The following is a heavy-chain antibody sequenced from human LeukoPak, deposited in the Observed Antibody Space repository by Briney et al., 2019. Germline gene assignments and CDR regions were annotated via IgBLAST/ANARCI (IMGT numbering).Heavy chain of an antibody. CDR1: GFTFSNYD. V-gene: IGHV3-48*03. Sequence: PGGSLRLSCAASGFTFSNYDINWVRQTPGKGLEWISFISSSGSTKYYADSVKGRFTISRDNAKNSLYLQMNSLRAEDTAVYYCARGGFDFWGQGIMVTVSS. CDR2: ISSSGSTK. J-gene: IGHJ3*01. CDR3: ARGGFDF.